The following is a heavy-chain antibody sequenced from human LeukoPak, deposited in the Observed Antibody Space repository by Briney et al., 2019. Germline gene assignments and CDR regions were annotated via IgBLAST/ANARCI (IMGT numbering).Heavy chain of an antibody. CDR2: IIPIFGTA. D-gene: IGHD3-10*01. CDR1: GGTFSSYA. Sequence: SVKVSCKASGGTFSSYAISWVRQAPGQGLEWMGRIIPIFGTANYAQKFQGRVTITADESTSTAYMELSSLRSEDTAVYYCARDGNYYGSGSYYNIDYWGQGTLVTVSS. CDR3: ARDGNYYGSGSYYNIDY. J-gene: IGHJ4*02. V-gene: IGHV1-69*13.